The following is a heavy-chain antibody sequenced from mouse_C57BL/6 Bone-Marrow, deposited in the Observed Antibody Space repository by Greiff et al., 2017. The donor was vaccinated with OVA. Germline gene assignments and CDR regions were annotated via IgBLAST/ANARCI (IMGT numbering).Heavy chain of an antibody. CDR2: ISSGGSYT. J-gene: IGHJ3*01. CDR1: GFTFSSYG. V-gene: IGHV5-6*01. D-gene: IGHD3-2*02. CDR3: ARHGGQLRLFAY. Sequence: EVQLVESGGDLVKPGGSLKLSCAASGFTFSSYGMSWVRQTPDKRLEWVATISSGGSYTYYPDSVKGRFTISRDNAKNTLYLQMSSLKSEDTAMYYGARHGGQLRLFAYWGQGTLVTVSA.